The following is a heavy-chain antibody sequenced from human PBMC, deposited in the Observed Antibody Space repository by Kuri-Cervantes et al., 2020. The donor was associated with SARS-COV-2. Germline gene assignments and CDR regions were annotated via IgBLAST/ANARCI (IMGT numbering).Heavy chain of an antibody. CDR3: ARIQAATVIADY. J-gene: IGHJ4*02. D-gene: IGHD4-11*01. CDR1: GFLFSTSAVG. V-gene: IGHV2-70*11. Sequence: SGPTLVKPTETLTLTCTFSGFLFSTSAVGVGWIRQPPGKALEWLARIDWDDDKYYSTSLKTRLTISKDTSKNQVVLTMTNVDPVDTATYYCARIQAATVIADYWGQGTLVTVSS. CDR2: IDWDDDK.